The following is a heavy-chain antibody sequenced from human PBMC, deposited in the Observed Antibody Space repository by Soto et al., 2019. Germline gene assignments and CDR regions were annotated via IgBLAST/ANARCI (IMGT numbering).Heavy chain of an antibody. J-gene: IGHJ5*02. V-gene: IGHV3-30*03. CDR1: GFTFSSYG. CDR3: ARGIGNNWNYIWFDP. CDR2: LSYDGSDK. Sequence: QVQVVESGGGVVQPGRSLRLSCAASGFTFSSYGMHWVRQAPGKGLEWVAGLSYDGSDKLYVDSVKGRFTISRDNSKNTVYVQMNSLRVEDTAVYYCARGIGNNWNYIWFDPWGQGTLVTVSS. D-gene: IGHD1-7*01.